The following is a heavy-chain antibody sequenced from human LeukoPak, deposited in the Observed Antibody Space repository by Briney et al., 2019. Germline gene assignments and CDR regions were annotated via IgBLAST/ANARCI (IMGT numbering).Heavy chain of an antibody. V-gene: IGHV4-61*02. D-gene: IGHD1-26*01. CDR2: IYVIGST. CDR1: GGSISSSSYY. CDR3: AREGWERHHFDH. Sequence: SETLSLTCTVSGGSISSSSYYWSRIRQPAGKGLEWIGRIYVIGSTDYNPSLKSRVTITMDTSKNQFSLKLSSVTAADTAVYYCAREGWERHHFDHWGQGTLVTVSS. J-gene: IGHJ4*02.